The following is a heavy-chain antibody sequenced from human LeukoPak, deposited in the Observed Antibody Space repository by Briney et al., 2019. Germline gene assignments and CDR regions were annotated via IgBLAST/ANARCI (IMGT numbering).Heavy chain of an antibody. Sequence: PGGSLRLSCAASGFTFSSYSMNWVRQAPGKGLEWVSSISSSSSYIYYADSVRGRFTISRDNAKNSLYLQTNSLRAEDTAVYYCAREGYSSSWPNDYWGQGTLVTVSS. CDR1: GFTFSSYS. CDR3: AREGYSSSWPNDY. V-gene: IGHV3-21*01. D-gene: IGHD6-13*01. CDR2: ISSSSSYI. J-gene: IGHJ4*02.